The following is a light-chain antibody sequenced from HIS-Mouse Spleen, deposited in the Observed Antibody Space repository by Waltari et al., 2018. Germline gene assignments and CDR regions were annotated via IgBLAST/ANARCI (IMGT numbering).Light chain of an antibody. CDR1: ALPKKY. J-gene: IGLJ2*01. CDR3: YSTDSSGNHRV. Sequence: SYELTQPPSVSVSPGQTARITCSGDALPKKYAYWYQQKSGQAPVLVIYEDSKRPGGTPERFSGSRSGTMATLTISGDQVEDEADYYGYSTDSSGNHRVFGGGTKLTVL. V-gene: IGLV3-10*01. CDR2: EDS.